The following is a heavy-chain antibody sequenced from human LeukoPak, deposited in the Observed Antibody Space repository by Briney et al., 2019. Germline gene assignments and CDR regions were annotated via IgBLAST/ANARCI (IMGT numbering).Heavy chain of an antibody. CDR3: ARDSGNYLDAFDI. CDR1: GFSFSTYG. J-gene: IGHJ3*02. V-gene: IGHV3-30*02. Sequence: PGGSLRLSCAASGFSFSTYGMHWVRQAPGKGLEWVAFIRFDGSNYYYGDSVKGRFTISRDNSKNTLYLQMNSLRNEDTAVYYCARDSGNYLDAFDIWGQGTMVTVSS. CDR2: IRFDGSNY. D-gene: IGHD1-7*01.